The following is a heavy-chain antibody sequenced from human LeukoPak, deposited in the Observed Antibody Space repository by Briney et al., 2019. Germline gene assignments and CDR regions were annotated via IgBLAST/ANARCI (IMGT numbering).Heavy chain of an antibody. CDR1: GGSFSGYY. CDR2: INHSGST. J-gene: IGHJ4*02. V-gene: IGHV4-34*01. CDR3: ARVRIVGAIYFDY. D-gene: IGHD1-26*01. Sequence: SETLSLTCAVYGGSFSGYYWSWIRQPPGKGLEWIGEINHSGSTNYNPSLKSRVTISVDTFKNQFSLKLSSVTAADTAVYYCARVRIVGAIYFDYWGQGTLVTVSS.